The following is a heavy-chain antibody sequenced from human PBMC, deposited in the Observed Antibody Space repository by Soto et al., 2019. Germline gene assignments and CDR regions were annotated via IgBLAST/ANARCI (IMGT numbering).Heavy chain of an antibody. CDR2: ISGSGGST. CDR3: AKDLVGAFPRGWFDP. CDR1: GFTFSSYA. J-gene: IGHJ5*02. D-gene: IGHD3-10*01. Sequence: EVQLLESGGGLVQPGGSLILTCAAYGFTFSSYAMSWVRQAPGKVLEWVSAISGSGGSTYYADSVKGRFTISRDNSKNTLYLQMNSLRAEDTAVYYCAKDLVGAFPRGWFDPWGQGTLVTVSS. V-gene: IGHV3-23*01.